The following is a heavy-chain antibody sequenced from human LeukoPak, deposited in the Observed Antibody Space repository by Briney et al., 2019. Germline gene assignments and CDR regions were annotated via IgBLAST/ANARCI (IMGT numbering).Heavy chain of an antibody. J-gene: IGHJ4*02. D-gene: IGHD6-13*01. CDR2: IYYSGST. Sequence: SETLSLTCTVSGGSISSYYWSWIRQPPGKGLEWIGYIYYSGSTNYNPSLKSRVTISVDTSKNQFSLKLSSVAAADTAVYYCARDLGWQQPYFDYWGQGTLVTVSS. V-gene: IGHV4-59*01. CDR3: ARDLGWQQPYFDY. CDR1: GGSISSYY.